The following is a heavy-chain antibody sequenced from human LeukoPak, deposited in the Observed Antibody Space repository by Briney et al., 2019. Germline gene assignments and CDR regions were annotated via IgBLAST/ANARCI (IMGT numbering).Heavy chain of an antibody. V-gene: IGHV4-34*01. CDR1: GGSFSGYY. CDR2: INHSGST. CDR3: ARRRIMITFGGVIVRSAFDI. D-gene: IGHD3-16*02. Sequence: SETLSLTCAVYGGSFSGYYWSWIRQPPGKGLEWIGEINHSGSTNYNPSLKSRVTISVDTSKNQFSLKLSSVTAADTAVYYCARRRIMITFGGVIVRSAFDIWGQGTMVTVSS. J-gene: IGHJ3*02.